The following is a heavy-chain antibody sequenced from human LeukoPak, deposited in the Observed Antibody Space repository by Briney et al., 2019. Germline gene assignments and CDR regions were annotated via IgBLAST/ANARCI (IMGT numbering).Heavy chain of an antibody. Sequence: GASVKVSCKASGYTFSSYGISWVRRAPGQGLEWMGWISGYNGKTDYAQKFQGRVTMTADTSTSTAYMELRSLRSDDTAVYYCARDYYYASGVLNWFGPWGQGTLVTVSS. D-gene: IGHD3-10*01. CDR1: GYTFSSYG. CDR3: ARDYYYASGVLNWFGP. V-gene: IGHV1-18*01. CDR2: ISGYNGKT. J-gene: IGHJ5*02.